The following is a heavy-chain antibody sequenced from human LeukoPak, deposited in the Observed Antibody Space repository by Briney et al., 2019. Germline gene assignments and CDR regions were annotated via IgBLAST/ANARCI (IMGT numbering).Heavy chain of an antibody. D-gene: IGHD6-13*01. CDR3: ARHGTSRIAAAGTFGY. V-gene: IGHV4-39*01. CDR2: IYYSGST. Sequence: SETLSLTCTVSGGSISSSSYYWGWLRQPPGKGLEWIGSIYYSGSTYYNPSLKSRVTISVDTSKNQFSLKLSSVTAADTAVYYCARHGTSRIAAAGTFGYWGQGTLVTVSS. CDR1: GGSISSSSYY. J-gene: IGHJ4*02.